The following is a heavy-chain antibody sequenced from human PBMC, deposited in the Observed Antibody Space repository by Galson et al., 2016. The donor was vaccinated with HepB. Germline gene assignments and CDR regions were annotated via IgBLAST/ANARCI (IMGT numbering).Heavy chain of an antibody. V-gene: IGHV5-10-1*01. CDR2: IDPSDSET. J-gene: IGHJ4*02. D-gene: IGHD3-10*01. CDR1: GYSFTTYW. Sequence: QSGAEVKKPGESLRISCKGSGYSFTTYWISWVRQMPGKGLEWMGRIDPSDSETNYSPSFEGHVTMSVDKSISTAYLQWSSLTASDAALYYCARLGTGGSGSFYNDDYWGQGTLVTVSS. CDR3: ARLGTGGSGSFYNDDY.